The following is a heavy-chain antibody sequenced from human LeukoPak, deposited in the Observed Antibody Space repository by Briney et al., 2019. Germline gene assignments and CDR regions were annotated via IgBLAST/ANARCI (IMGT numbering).Heavy chain of an antibody. CDR1: GGSFSGYY. J-gene: IGHJ4*02. CDR3: ARGRGYSYGRYFDY. V-gene: IGHV4-34*01. CDR2: INHSGST. D-gene: IGHD5-18*01. Sequence: SETLLITCDVSGGSFSGYYWSWIRQPPGKGLEWIGEINHSGSTNYNPSLKCRVTISVDTSKNQFSLKLSSVTAADTAVYYCARGRGYSYGRYFDYWGQGT.